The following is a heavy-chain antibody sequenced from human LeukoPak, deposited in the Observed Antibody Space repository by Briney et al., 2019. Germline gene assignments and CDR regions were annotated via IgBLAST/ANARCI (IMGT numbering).Heavy chain of an antibody. CDR1: GFTVSSNY. V-gene: IGHV3-30-3*01. D-gene: IGHD6-19*01. CDR3: ARDSASSAWYRGPGY. Sequence: GGSLRLSCAASGFTVSSNYMSWVRQAPGKGLEWVAVISYDGSNKFYADSVKGRFSISRDNSKNTLYLQMNSLRPEDTAVYYCARDSASSAWYRGPGYWGQGTLVTVSS. J-gene: IGHJ4*02. CDR2: ISYDGSNK.